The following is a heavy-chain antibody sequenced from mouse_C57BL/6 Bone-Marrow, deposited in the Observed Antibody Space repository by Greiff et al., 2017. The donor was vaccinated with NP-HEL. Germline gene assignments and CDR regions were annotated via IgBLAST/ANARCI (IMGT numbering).Heavy chain of an antibody. V-gene: IGHV1-81*01. D-gene: IGHD1-2*01. CDR2: IYPRSGNT. J-gene: IGHJ1*03. CDR3: ARNRFVTLLRGFDV. Sequence: QVQLQQSGAELARPGASVKLSCKASGYTFTSYGISWVKQRTGQGLEWIGEIYPRSGNTYYNEKFKGKATLTADKSSSTAYMELRSLTSEDSAVYFCARNRFVTLLRGFDVWGTGTTVTVSS. CDR1: GYTFTSYG.